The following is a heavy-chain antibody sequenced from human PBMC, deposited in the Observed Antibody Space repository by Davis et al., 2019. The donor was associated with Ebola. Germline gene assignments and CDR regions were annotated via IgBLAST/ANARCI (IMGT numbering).Heavy chain of an antibody. CDR1: EFTFASYS. CDR2: IVTDGSTT. V-gene: IGHV3-74*01. CDR3: ARDVGGRAGY. J-gene: IGHJ4*02. Sequence: PGGSLRLSCVRSEFTFASYSFHWVRHAPGNWLEWVSRIVTDGSTTNYADSVRGRFTISRDNAKNTLFLQMNSLRADDTAVYYCARDVGGRAGYWGQGTLVTVSS.